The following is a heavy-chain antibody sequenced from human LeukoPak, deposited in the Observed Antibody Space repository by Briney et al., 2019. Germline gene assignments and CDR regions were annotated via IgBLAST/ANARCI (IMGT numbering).Heavy chain of an antibody. CDR2: INPAGGST. D-gene: IGHD6-19*01. CDR3: ARGYSSGWYNWFDP. V-gene: IGHV1-46*01. CDR1: GYTFTNYY. J-gene: IGHJ5*02. Sequence: ASVKVSCKVSGYTFTNYYIHWVRQAPGQGLEWMGIINPAGGSTGYAQKFQGRVTMTRDTSISTAYMELSRLRSDDTAVYYCARGYSSGWYNWFDPWGQGTLVTVSS.